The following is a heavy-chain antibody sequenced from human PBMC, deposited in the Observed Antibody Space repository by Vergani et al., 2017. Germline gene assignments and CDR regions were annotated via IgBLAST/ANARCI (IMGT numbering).Heavy chain of an antibody. CDR1: GFSFPGYA. CDR2: VSGSSATP. V-gene: IGHV3-23*01. D-gene: IGHD1-26*01. Sequence: EVQLLESGGGLVQPGGSLRLSCEASGFSFPGYAMSWVRQAPGKGLEWVSSVSGSSATPYYADSVKGRFIISRDNAKSSVFLQMNSLKVEDTAVYYCARAGVERATYFDYFYGMDVWGQGTTVTVSS. CDR3: ARAGVERATYFDYFYGMDV. J-gene: IGHJ6*02.